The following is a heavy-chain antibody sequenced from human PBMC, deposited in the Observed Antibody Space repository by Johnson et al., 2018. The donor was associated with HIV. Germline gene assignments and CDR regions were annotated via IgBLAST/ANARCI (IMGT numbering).Heavy chain of an antibody. CDR3: ANSGLRTYYYDTGVHDVFDI. J-gene: IGHJ3*02. CDR1: GFTFSSYD. D-gene: IGHD3-22*01. CDR2: IGTAGDT. Sequence: MLLVESGGGLVQPGGSLRLSCAASGFTFSSYDMHWVRQATGKGLEWVSAIGTAGDTYYPGSVKGRFTISRENAKNSLYLQMNSLRAGDTAVYYCANSGLRTYYYDTGVHDVFDIWGQGTMVTVSS. V-gene: IGHV3-13*01.